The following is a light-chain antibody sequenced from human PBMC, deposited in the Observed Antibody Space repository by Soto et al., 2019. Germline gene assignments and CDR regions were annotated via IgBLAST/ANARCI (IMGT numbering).Light chain of an antibody. CDR1: ENVRTF. V-gene: IGKV3-11*01. J-gene: IGKJ1*01. CDR3: QQHSHWPPWT. CDR2: GAS. Sequence: EVVLTQSPATLSLSPGERATLSCRASENVRTFVDWYQQKPGQAPRLLIYGASNRVTGIPARFSGSGSGTDFTLTISNLEPEDFAVYYCQQHSHWPPWTFGQGTKVDIK.